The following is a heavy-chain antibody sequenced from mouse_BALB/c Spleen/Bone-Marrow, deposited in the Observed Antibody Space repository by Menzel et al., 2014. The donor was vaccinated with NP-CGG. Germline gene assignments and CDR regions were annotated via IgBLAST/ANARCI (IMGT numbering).Heavy chain of an antibody. Sequence: SGAELARPGASVKLSCKASGYTFTSYWMQWVKQRPGQGLEWIGAIYPGDGDTRYTQKFKGKATLTADKSSNTAYMQLSSLASEDSAVYYCARGDPFDYWGQGTTLTVSS. V-gene: IGHV1-87*01. CDR1: GYTFTSYW. J-gene: IGHJ2*01. CDR2: IYPGDGDT. CDR3: ARGDPFDY.